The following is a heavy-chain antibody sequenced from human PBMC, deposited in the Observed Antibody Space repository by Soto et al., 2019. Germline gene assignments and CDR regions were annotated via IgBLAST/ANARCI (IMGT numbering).Heavy chain of an antibody. CDR1: GGTFSSYT. Sequence: QVQLVQSGAEVKKPGSSVKVSCKASGGTFSSYTISWVRQAPGQGLEWMGRIIPILGIANYAQKFQGRVTLTEDNSTSTAYMELSRLRSEDTAVYYCARVPAVADADYSYYGMDVWGQGTTVTVSS. CDR2: IIPILGIA. D-gene: IGHD6-19*01. CDR3: ARVPAVADADYSYYGMDV. V-gene: IGHV1-69*02. J-gene: IGHJ6*02.